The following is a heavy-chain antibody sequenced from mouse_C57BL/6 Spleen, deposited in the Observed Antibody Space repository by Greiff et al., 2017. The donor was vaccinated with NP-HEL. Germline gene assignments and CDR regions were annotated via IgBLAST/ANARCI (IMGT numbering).Heavy chain of an antibody. CDR2: IYPSDSET. V-gene: IGHV1-61*01. D-gene: IGHD1-1*01. CDR3: ARSGYYGSGQFAY. J-gene: IGHJ3*01. CDR1: GYTFTSYW. Sequence: VQLQQPGAELVRPGSSVKLSCKASGYTFTSYWMDWVKQRPGQGLEWIGNIYPSDSETHYTQKFKDKATLTVDKSSSTAYMQLSSLTSEDSAVYYCARSGYYGSGQFAYWGQGTLVTVSA.